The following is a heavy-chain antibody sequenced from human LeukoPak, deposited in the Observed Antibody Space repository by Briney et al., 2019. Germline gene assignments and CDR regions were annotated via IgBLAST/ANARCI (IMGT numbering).Heavy chain of an antibody. V-gene: IGHV4-39*01. D-gene: IGHD6-13*01. Sequence: SETLSLTCTVSGGSISSSSPYWGWIRQPPGKGLEWIGSIYYRGTTYYNPSLKSRVTISIDTSKNQFSLKLNSVTAPDTAVYYCSSQGYLAAPGTIYFLHWGQGTLVTVSS. CDR1: GGSISSSSPY. CDR3: SSQGYLAAPGTIYFLH. J-gene: IGHJ1*01. CDR2: IYYRGTT.